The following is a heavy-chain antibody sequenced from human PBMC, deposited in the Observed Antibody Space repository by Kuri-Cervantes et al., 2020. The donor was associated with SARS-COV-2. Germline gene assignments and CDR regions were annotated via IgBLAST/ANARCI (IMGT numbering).Heavy chain of an antibody. CDR1: GGSISSSNW. CDR2: INHSGST. CDR3: ARGREYSSSSLYYYGMDV. Sequence: SETLSLTCAVSGGSISSSNWWSWVRQPPGEGLEWIGEINHSGSTNYNPSLKSRVTISVDTSKNQFSLKLSSVTAADTAVYYCARGREYSSSSLYYYGMDVWGQGTTVTVSS. D-gene: IGHD6-6*01. J-gene: IGHJ6*02. V-gene: IGHV4-4*02.